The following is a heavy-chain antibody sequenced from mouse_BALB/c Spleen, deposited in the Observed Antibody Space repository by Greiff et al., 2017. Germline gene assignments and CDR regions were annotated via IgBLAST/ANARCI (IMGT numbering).Heavy chain of an antibody. Sequence: VQVVESGAELVRPGTSVKVSCKASGYAFTNYLIEWVKQRPGQGLEWIGVINPGSGGTNYNEKFKGKATLTADKSSSTAYMQLSSLTSDDSAVYFCARNWDADYAMDYWGQGTSVTVSS. V-gene: IGHV1-54*01. J-gene: IGHJ4*01. CDR3: ARNWDADYAMDY. D-gene: IGHD4-1*01. CDR1: GYAFTNYL. CDR2: INPGSGGT.